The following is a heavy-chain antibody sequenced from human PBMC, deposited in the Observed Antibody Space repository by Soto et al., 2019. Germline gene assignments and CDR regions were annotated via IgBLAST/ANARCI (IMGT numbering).Heavy chain of an antibody. J-gene: IGHJ4*02. CDR2: IIPIFGTA. CDR1: GGTFSNYA. V-gene: IGHV1-69*13. D-gene: IGHD1-26*01. Sequence: SVKVSSKASGGTFSNYAISWVRQAPGQGLEWMGGIIPIFGTANYAQKFQGRVTITADEFTSTAYMELSGLRSEDTAVYYCAREGGLVGATSSPAYWGQGTLVTVSS. CDR3: AREGGLVGATSSPAY.